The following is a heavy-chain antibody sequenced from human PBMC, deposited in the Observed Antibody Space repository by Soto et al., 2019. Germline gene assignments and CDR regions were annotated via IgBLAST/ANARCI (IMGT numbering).Heavy chain of an antibody. CDR1: GYTFTSYA. J-gene: IGHJ4*02. CDR3: ARERSLDY. V-gene: IGHV1-3*01. Sequence: ASVKVSCKASGYTFTSYAMHWVRQAPGQRLEWMGRINASGGNTKYAQKFQGRVTMTRDTSTSTVYMELSSLRSEDTAVYYCARERSLDYWGQGTLVTVSS. CDR2: INASGGNT.